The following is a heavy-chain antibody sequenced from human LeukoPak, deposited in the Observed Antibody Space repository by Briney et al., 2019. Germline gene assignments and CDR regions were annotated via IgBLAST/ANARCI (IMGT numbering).Heavy chain of an antibody. J-gene: IGHJ5*02. V-gene: IGHV4-38-2*02. CDR2: MSYSGRT. CDR1: GYSISSGYY. CDR3: ARSPQGTATTANWLDP. D-gene: IGHD4-17*01. Sequence: PSETLSLTCTVSGYSISSGYYWGWIRQPPGKGLEWIGSMSYSGRTYYNPSLKTRVTVSLDTSKNQFSLNLISVTAADTAVYYCARSPQGTATTANWLDPWGQGTLVTVSS.